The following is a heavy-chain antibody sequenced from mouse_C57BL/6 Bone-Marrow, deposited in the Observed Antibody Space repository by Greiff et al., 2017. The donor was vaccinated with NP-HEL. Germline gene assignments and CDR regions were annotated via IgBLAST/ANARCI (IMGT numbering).Heavy chain of an antibody. CDR3: ARRDYYGSSYYYAMDY. V-gene: IGHV1-39*01. CDR1: GYSFTDYN. D-gene: IGHD1-1*01. Sequence: EVKLLESGPELVKPGASVKISCTASGYSFTDYNMTWVKQTNEKSLEWVGVINPNYGTTSYNHNFKGQATLTVDQSSSTAYMQLNSLTSEDSAVYYCARRDYYGSSYYYAMDYWGQGTSVTVSS. J-gene: IGHJ4*01. CDR2: INPNYGTT.